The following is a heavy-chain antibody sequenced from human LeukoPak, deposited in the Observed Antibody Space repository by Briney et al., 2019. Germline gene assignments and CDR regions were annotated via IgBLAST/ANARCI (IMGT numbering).Heavy chain of an antibody. D-gene: IGHD1-26*01. CDR1: GFIFSHYG. J-gene: IGHJ4*02. CDR2: IRDRGDAT. Sequence: PGGSLRLSCAASGFIFSHYGMSWVRQAPGKGLEWVASIRDRGDATCYAVSVKGRFTISRDNSKNTVDLRMHSLRAEDSAIYYCTKDLSGSEWVADFWGQGTLVTVSS. V-gene: IGHV3-23*01. CDR3: TKDLSGSEWVADF.